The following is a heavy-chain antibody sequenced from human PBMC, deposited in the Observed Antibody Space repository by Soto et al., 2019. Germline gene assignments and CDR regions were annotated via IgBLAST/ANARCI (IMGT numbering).Heavy chain of an antibody. J-gene: IGHJ4*01. CDR3: AKDLGTMIVMVITGFDD. Sequence: PGGSLKLSCTASGFTFSSYCMSWVLQVPGKGLEWVSAISGSGGSTYYADSVKGRFTISRDNSKNTLYLQMNSLRAEDTAVYYCAKDLGTMIVMVITGFDDWGQGTLVTVSS. V-gene: IGHV3-23*01. CDR2: ISGSGGST. CDR1: GFTFSSYC. D-gene: IGHD3-22*01.